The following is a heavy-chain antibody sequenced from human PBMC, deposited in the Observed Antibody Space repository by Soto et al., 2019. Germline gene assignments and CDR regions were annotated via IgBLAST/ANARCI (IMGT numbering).Heavy chain of an antibody. CDR2: IYTSGST. CDR3: ARSDYYYGSGSYYYFVY. Sequence: DTLSLTCTVSGGSISSYYWSWIRQPAGKGLEWIGRIYTSGSTNYNPSLKSRVTMSVDTSKNQFSLKLSSVTAADTAVYYCARSDYYYGSGSYYYFVYWGPGTLVTVSS. D-gene: IGHD3-10*01. V-gene: IGHV4-4*07. J-gene: IGHJ4*02. CDR1: GGSISSYY.